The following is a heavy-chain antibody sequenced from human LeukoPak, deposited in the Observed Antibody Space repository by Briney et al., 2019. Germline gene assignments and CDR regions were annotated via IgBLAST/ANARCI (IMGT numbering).Heavy chain of an antibody. V-gene: IGHV4-39*07. CDR2: IYTSGST. D-gene: IGHD6-13*01. Sequence: PSETLSLTCTVSGGSISSSSYYWGWVRQPPGKGLEWIGRIYTSGSTNYNPSLKSRVTISVDTSKNQFSLKLSSVTAADTAVYYCARDDSIAAAGRYMDVWGKGTTVTVSS. CDR1: GGSISSSSYY. J-gene: IGHJ6*03. CDR3: ARDDSIAAAGRYMDV.